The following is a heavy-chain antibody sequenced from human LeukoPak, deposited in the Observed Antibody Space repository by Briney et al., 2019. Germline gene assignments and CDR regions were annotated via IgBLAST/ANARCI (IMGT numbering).Heavy chain of an antibody. CDR1: GGTFSSYA. CDR2: IIPILGIA. Sequence: ASVKVSCKASGGTFSSYAISWVRQAPGQGLEWMGRIIPILGIANYAQKFQGRVTITADKSTSTAYMELSRLRSDDTAVYCCARGLLWFGELSPFGYWGQGTLVTVSS. D-gene: IGHD3-10*01. J-gene: IGHJ4*02. CDR3: ARGLLWFGELSPFGY. V-gene: IGHV1-69*04.